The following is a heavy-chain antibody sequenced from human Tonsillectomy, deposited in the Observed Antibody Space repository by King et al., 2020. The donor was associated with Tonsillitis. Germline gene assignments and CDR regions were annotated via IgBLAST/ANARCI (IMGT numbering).Heavy chain of an antibody. CDR3: ARVGAPSGFNGDY. Sequence: QLVQSGAEVKKPGSSVKVSCKASGGTFSYYTIKWVRQAPGQGLEWMGRIIPILGIADYAQKFQGRVTITADKSTSTAYMELSSLRSEDTAVYYCARVGAPSGFNGDYWGQGTLVTVSS. V-gene: IGHV1-69*04. CDR1: GGTFSYYT. D-gene: IGHD3-3*01. J-gene: IGHJ4*02. CDR2: IIPILGIA.